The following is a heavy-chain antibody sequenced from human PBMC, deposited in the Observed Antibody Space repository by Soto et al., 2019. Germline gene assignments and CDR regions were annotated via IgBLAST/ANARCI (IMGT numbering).Heavy chain of an antibody. Sequence: GGSLRLSCRASGFTFSSYWLHWVRQAPGKGLVWVSRIKGDGSSAGYADSVKDRFTISRDNAKNTLYLQMNSLGAEDTAVYWCARGIRNYYGVDVWGQGTMVTVSS. J-gene: IGHJ6*02. V-gene: IGHV3-74*01. CDR1: GFTFSSYW. CDR3: ARGIRNYYGVDV. CDR2: IKGDGSSA.